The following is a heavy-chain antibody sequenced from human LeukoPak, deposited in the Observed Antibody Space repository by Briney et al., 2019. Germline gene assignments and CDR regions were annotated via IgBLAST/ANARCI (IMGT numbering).Heavy chain of an antibody. CDR2: IRSKTYGGAA. CDR1: GFTFRDYA. Sequence: GGSLRLSCAASGFTFRDYAMSWVRLAPGKGLQWVGLIRSKTYGGAADYGASVKGRFTIYGDDSQSIAYLLMNRLEIGDTAVYYCTRIGIGIIGRDPVDYWGQGTLVTASS. D-gene: IGHD2-21*01. J-gene: IGHJ4*02. V-gene: IGHV3-49*04. CDR3: TRIGIGIIGRDPVDY.